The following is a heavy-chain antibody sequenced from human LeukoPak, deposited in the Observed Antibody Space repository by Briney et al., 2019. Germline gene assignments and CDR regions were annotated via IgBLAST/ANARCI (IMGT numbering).Heavy chain of an antibody. CDR3: ARAITGESWYFDL. D-gene: IGHD7-27*01. V-gene: IGHV3-21*01. J-gene: IGHJ2*01. CDR2: ISSTSTYI. Sequence: GRSLRLSCATSGFTFSRYAMHWVRQAPGKGLEWVSYISSTSTYIYNADSVKGRFTITRDNAESSLYLQMSSLRADDTAVYYCARAITGESWYFDLWGRGTLVTVSS. CDR1: GFTFSRYA.